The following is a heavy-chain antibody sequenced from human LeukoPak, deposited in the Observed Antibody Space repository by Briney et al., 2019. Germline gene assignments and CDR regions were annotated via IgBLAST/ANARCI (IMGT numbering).Heavy chain of an antibody. J-gene: IGHJ4*02. D-gene: IGHD3-16*01. V-gene: IGHV5-51*01. CDR3: ARHGGYFDY. Sequence: GESLKISCKGSGYSFTSYWIGWVRQMPGQGLEWMGIIYPDDSDARYSPSFRGQVTMSVDKSINTAYLQWGSLKASDTATYYCARHGGYFDYWGQGTLVTVSS. CDR2: IYPDDSDA. CDR1: GYSFTSYW.